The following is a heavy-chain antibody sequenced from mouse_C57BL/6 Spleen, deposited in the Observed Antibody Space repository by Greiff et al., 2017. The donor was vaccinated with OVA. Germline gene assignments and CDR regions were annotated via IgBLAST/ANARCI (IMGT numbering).Heavy chain of an antibody. CDR3: ARGGYGSSSHWYFDV. CDR2: ISDGGSYT. Sequence: EVMLVESGGGLVKPGGSLKLSCAASGFTFSSYAMSWVRQTPEKRLEWVATISDGGSYTYYPDNVKGRFTISRDNAKNNLYLQMSHLKSEDTAMYYCARGGYGSSSHWYFDVWGTGTTVTVSS. V-gene: IGHV5-4*03. CDR1: GFTFSSYA. J-gene: IGHJ1*03. D-gene: IGHD1-1*01.